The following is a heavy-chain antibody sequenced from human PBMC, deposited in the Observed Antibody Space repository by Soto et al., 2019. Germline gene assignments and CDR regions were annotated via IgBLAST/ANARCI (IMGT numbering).Heavy chain of an antibody. J-gene: IGHJ4*02. CDR1: NFSVLTSIYY. D-gene: IGHD2-2*01. CDR2: FYYTGPP. V-gene: IGHV4-39*01. Sequence: PSETLSLTCTFSNFSVLTSIYYWAWIRQPPGKGLEWVGTFYYTGPPYYNPSLQSRVTISIDTSKNQFSLNLNSVTAADTAVYYCARNWNLALVPAAYFDSWGQGTLFTVSS. CDR3: ARNWNLALVPAAYFDS.